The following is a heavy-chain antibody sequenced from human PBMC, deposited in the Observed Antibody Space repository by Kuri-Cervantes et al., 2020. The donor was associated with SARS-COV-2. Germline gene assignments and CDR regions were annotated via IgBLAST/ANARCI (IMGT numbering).Heavy chain of an antibody. CDR1: GFIFSDYA. CDR2: ISYDGRNT. Sequence: GGSLKIPFEASGFIFSDYAIDWVRQAPGKGLEWVAIISYDGRNTKLADSVKGRFTISRDNAKTSLYLQMNSLKLEDTAVYYCAREEGGELGEAFDYWGQGALVTVSS. J-gene: IGHJ4*02. V-gene: IGHV3-30*04. CDR3: AREEGGELGEAFDY. D-gene: IGHD7-27*01.